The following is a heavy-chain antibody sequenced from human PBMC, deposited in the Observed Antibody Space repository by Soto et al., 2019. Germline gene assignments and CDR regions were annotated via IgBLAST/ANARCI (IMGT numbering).Heavy chain of an antibody. J-gene: IGHJ3*02. CDR1: GGSISSSSYY. D-gene: IGHD3-9*01. CDR3: LSSLRYFDWPNI. Sequence: SETLSLTCTVSGGSISSSSYYWGWIRQPPGKGLEWIGSIYYSGSTYYNPSLKSRVTISVDTSKNQFSLKLSSVTAADTAVYYCLSSLRYFDWPNIWGQGTMVTVSS. CDR2: IYYSGST. V-gene: IGHV4-39*01.